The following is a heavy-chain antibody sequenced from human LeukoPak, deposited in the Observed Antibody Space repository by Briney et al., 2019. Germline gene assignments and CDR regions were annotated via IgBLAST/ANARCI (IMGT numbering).Heavy chain of an antibody. D-gene: IGHD2-15*01. Sequence: SGTLSLTCTVSGGSITTSSHHWVWIRQPPGKGLEWIGSIYHSGDTYYNPSLKSRVTLSVATSKNQFSLKLPSVTAADTAVYYCARLTSTCTGGSCYHYYFDYWGQGTLVTVSS. V-gene: IGHV4-39*01. CDR3: ARLTSTCTGGSCYHYYFDY. CDR2: IYHSGDT. CDR1: GGSITTSSHH. J-gene: IGHJ4*02.